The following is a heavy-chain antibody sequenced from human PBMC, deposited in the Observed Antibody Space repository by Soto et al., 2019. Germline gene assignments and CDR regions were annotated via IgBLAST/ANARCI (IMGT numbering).Heavy chain of an antibody. V-gene: IGHV1-69*13. CDR1: GGTFSSYA. J-gene: IGHJ4*02. Sequence: GASVKVSFKASGGTFSSYAISWLRQAPGQGLEWMGGIIPIFGTANYAQKFQGRVTITADESTSTAYMELSSLRSEDTAVYYCAREYCSGGSCYSNFDYWGQGTLVTVSS. CDR2: IIPIFGTA. CDR3: AREYCSGGSCYSNFDY. D-gene: IGHD2-15*01.